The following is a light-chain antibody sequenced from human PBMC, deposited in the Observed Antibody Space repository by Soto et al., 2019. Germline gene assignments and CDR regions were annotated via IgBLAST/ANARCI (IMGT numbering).Light chain of an antibody. Sequence: EIVLTQSPATLSLSPGERATLSCTASQYINTRLAWYQHRPGQAPRLLIYATSTRATGIPDRFSGSGSVTDFTLTISRLEPEDFAVYYCQQFGISPWTFGQGTKVDIK. CDR2: ATS. V-gene: IGKV3-20*01. J-gene: IGKJ1*01. CDR1: QYINTR. CDR3: QQFGISPWT.